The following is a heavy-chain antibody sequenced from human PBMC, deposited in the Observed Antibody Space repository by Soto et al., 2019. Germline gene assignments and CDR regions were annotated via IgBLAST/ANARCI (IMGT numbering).Heavy chain of an antibody. CDR3: AKDRDYPRDYFHY. D-gene: IGHD3-10*01. Sequence: GGSLRLSCAASGFTLGRYGMSWVRQAPGKGLEWVSAVSPNGQGIYYADSVRGRFTISRDFSKNTVFLHMDGLRAEDTAVYYCAKDRDYPRDYFHYWGQGTLVTVSS. CDR2: VSPNGQGI. J-gene: IGHJ4*02. CDR1: GFTLGRYG. V-gene: IGHV3-23*01.